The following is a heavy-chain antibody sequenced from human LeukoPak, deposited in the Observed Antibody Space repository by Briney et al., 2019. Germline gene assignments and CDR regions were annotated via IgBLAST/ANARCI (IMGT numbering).Heavy chain of an antibody. CDR3: ARDLNARSSFELGY. CDR2: IKHDGSEK. D-gene: IGHD6-13*01. Sequence: PGGSLRLSCAASGFTFSSYWMSWVRQAPGKGLEWVANIKHDGSEKYYVDSVKGRFTISRDNAKNSLYLQMNSLRGEDTAVYYCARDLNARSSFELGYWGQGTLVTVSS. V-gene: IGHV3-7*01. J-gene: IGHJ4*02. CDR1: GFTFSSYW.